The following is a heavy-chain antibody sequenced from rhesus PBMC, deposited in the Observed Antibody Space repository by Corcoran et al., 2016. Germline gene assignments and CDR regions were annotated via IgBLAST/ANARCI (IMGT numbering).Heavy chain of an antibody. CDR2: ISTYKRNT. D-gene: IGHD3-9*01. V-gene: IGHV1-180*01. J-gene: IGHJ4*01. CDR3: SRASRGGYFDF. CDR1: GYSFTSYY. Sequence: QVQLVQSGGDMKQPGASVMLSCNPSGYSFTSYYIHWVRQAPGQGLVWIGAISTYKRNTGYAPNLQGSVTITTDSSTSTAYMELRSLRSEDTGVYYCSRASRGGYFDFWGQGVLVTVSS.